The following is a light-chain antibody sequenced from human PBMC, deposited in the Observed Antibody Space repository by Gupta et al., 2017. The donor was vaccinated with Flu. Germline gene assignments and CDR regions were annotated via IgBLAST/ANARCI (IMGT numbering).Light chain of an antibody. J-gene: IGLJ2*01. CDR2: GNS. CDR3: QSYDSSLSVV. CDR1: SSNIGAGYA. Sequence: SLLTQPPSVSGDPGQRVTISCTGSSSNIGAGYAVHWYQQLPGTAPKLLIYGNSTRPSGVPDRFSGSKSGTSAALAITGLQAEDEADYYCQSYDSSLSVVFGGGTKLTVL. V-gene: IGLV1-40*01.